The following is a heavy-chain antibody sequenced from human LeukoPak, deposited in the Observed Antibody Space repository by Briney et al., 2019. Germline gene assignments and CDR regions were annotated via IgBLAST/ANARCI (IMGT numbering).Heavy chain of an antibody. D-gene: IGHD3-3*01. CDR2: INSDGSST. CDR3: ARESTIFGVAESFDY. V-gene: IGHV3-74*01. Sequence: GGSLRLSCAASGFTFSSYWMHWVRQAPGKGLVWVSRINSDGSSTSYADSVKGRFTISRDNAKNTLYLQMNSLRAEDTAVYYCARESTIFGVAESFDYWGQGTLVTVSS. CDR1: GFTFSSYW. J-gene: IGHJ4*02.